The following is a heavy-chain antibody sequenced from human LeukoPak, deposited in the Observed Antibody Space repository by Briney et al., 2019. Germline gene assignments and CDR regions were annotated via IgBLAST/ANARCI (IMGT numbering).Heavy chain of an antibody. CDR3: ARGPPIAAAGYFDY. CDR1: GFSFSASW. V-gene: IGHV3-7*01. CDR2: IKEDGSVT. D-gene: IGHD6-13*01. J-gene: IGHJ4*02. Sequence: PGGSLRLSCAAASGFSFSASWMKWVRQAPGKGLEWVASIKEDGSVTRYVDSVKGRFTISRDNAKNSLYLQMHSLRAEDTAVYYCARGPPIAAAGYFDYWGQGTLVTVSS.